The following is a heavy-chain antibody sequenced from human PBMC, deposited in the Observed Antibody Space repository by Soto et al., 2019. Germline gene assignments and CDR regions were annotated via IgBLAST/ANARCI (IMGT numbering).Heavy chain of an antibody. CDR3: ASGRGYKLLYEVYYMDV. CDR1: GGSFSGYY. CDR2: INHSGST. V-gene: IGHV4-34*01. Sequence: SETLSLTCAVYGGSFSGYYWSWIRQPPGKGLEWIGEINHSGSTNYNPFLKSRVTISVDTSKNQFSLKLSSVTAADTAVYFCASGRGYKLLYEVYYMDVWGKGTTVTVSS. D-gene: IGHD2-2*02. J-gene: IGHJ6*03.